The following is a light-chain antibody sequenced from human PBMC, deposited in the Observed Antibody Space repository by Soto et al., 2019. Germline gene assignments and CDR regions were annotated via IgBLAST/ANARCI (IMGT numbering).Light chain of an antibody. CDR3: QQYGSSPGT. CDR2: DTS. V-gene: IGKV3-20*01. J-gene: IGKJ1*01. Sequence: ELVLPQSPGTLSLSPGERATLSCRASQSVRDRYLAWYQQKPGQAPSLLIYDTSTRATGVPDRFSGSGSGTGFALTSGRMGTEEFAIYFCQQYGSSPGTFGQGTKVEI. CDR1: QSVRDRY.